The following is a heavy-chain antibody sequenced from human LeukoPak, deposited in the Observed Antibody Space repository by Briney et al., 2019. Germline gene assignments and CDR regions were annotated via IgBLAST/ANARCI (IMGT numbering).Heavy chain of an antibody. CDR3: AKSRYYDYVWGSYRYTGLDY. CDR1: GFTFNSYA. J-gene: IGHJ4*02. CDR2: ISYDGNTE. V-gene: IGHV3-30-3*02. Sequence: GGSLRLSCAASGFTFNSYAMHWVRQAPGKGLEWVAVISYDGNTEYYADSVKGRFTISRDNSKNTLYLQMNSLRAEDTAVYYCAKSRYYDYVWGSYRYTGLDYWGQGTLVTVSS. D-gene: IGHD3-16*02.